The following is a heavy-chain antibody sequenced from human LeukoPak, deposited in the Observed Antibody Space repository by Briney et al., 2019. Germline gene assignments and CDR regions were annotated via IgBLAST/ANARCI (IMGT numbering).Heavy chain of an antibody. D-gene: IGHD2-21*02. J-gene: IGHJ4*02. CDR1: GFTFSSYW. CDR3: AREEGKHIVVVTAISFDY. Sequence: GGSLRLSCAASGFTFSSYWMSWVRQAPGKGLEWVANIKQDGSEKYYVDSVKGRFTISRDNAKNSLYLQMNSLRAEDTAVYYCAREEGKHIVVVTAISFDYWGQGTLVTVSS. V-gene: IGHV3-7*01. CDR2: IKQDGSEK.